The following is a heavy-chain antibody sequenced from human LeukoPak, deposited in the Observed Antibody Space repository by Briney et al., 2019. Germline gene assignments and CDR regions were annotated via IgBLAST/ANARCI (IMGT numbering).Heavy chain of an antibody. Sequence: GGSLRLSCAASGFTFSSYGMHWVRQAPGKGLEWVAFIRYDGSNKYYADSVKGRFTISRDNSKNTLYLQMNSRRAEDTAVYYCAKIGIGYCSGGSCYPFDYWGQGTLVTVSS. CDR3: AKIGIGYCSGGSCYPFDY. J-gene: IGHJ4*02. CDR2: IRYDGSNK. V-gene: IGHV3-30*02. CDR1: GFTFSSYG. D-gene: IGHD2-15*01.